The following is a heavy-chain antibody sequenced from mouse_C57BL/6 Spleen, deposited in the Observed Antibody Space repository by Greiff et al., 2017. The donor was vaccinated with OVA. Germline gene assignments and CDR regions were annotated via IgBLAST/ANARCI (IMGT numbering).Heavy chain of an antibody. D-gene: IGHD1-1*01. CDR3: ARSQAQYYGSSYGY. Sequence: QVQLQQPGAELVRPGSSVKLSCKASGYTFTSYWMHWVQQRPIQGLEWIGNIDPSDSETHYNQKFKAKATLTVDKSSSTAYMQLSSLTSEDSTVYYCARSQAQYYGSSYGYWGQGTTLTVSS. CDR1: GYTFTSYW. CDR2: IDPSDSET. J-gene: IGHJ2*01. V-gene: IGHV1-52*01.